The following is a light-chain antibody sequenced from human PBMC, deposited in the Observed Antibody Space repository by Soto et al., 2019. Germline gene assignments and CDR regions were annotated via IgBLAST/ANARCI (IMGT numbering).Light chain of an antibody. Sequence: EIVLTQSAATLSLSPGERATLSCRASQSVSSYLAWYQQKPGQAPRLLIYDASNRATGIPARFSGSGSGTDFTLTISSLEPEDFAVYYCQQRGNWQITFGQGTRLEI. CDR1: QSVSSY. V-gene: IGKV3D-11*02. CDR2: DAS. CDR3: QQRGNWQIT. J-gene: IGKJ5*01.